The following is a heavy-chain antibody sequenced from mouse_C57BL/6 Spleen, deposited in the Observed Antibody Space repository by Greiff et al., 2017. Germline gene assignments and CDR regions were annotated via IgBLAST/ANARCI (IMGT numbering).Heavy chain of an antibody. D-gene: IGHD1-1*01. CDR1: GFTFNTYA. CDR3: VRDDGYLDY. Sequence: EVQLVESGGGLVQPKGSLKLSCAASGFTFNTYAMHWVRQAPGKGLEWVARIRNKSSNYATYYADSVKDRFTISRDDSQSMLYLQMNNLKTEDTAMYYCVRDDGYLDYWGQGTTLTVSS. CDR2: IRNKSSNYAT. J-gene: IGHJ2*01. V-gene: IGHV10-3*01.